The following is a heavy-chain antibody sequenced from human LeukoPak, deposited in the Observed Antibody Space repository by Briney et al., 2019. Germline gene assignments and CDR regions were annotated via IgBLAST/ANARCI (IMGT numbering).Heavy chain of an antibody. Sequence: GASVKLSCKDSGNSNIHWVRQTPGQGPAWMGLIRPGGGATSYAQKFQGRVTMTRDRSTSIVYLELSSLRSEDTAVYFCASGGYDWDAYDYWGQGTPVTVSS. J-gene: IGHJ4*02. V-gene: IGHV1-46*01. CDR3: ASGGYDWDAYDY. D-gene: IGHD5-12*01. CDR1: GNSN. CDR2: IRPGGGAT.